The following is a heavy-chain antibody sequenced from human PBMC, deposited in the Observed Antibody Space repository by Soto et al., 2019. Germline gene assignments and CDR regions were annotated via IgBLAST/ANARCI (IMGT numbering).Heavy chain of an antibody. Sequence: QVQLVQSGAEVKKPGSSVKVFCKASGGTFSNYTISWVRQAPGQGLEWMGGIIPVFGTTDYEQKFQGRVTITAGGSTSTAYMKLSSPRSADTAAYYCARASPYIVVRKPTGNQDYYGMDVWGQGTTVTVSS. D-gene: IGHD2-2*01. CDR3: ARASPYIVVRKPTGNQDYYGMDV. CDR1: GGTFSNYT. V-gene: IGHV1-69*01. CDR2: IIPVFGTT. J-gene: IGHJ6*02.